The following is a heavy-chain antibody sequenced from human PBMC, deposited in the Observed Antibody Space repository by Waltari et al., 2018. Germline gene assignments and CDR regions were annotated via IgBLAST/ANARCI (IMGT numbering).Heavy chain of an antibody. CDR1: GGSISRSSSS. CDR3: AREGNYDKPFDP. D-gene: IGHD3-9*01. CDR2: IYYSGST. V-gene: IGHV4-39*07. Sequence: QLQLQESGPGLVKPSETLSLTCTVSGGSISRSSSSWGWSRQPPGKGLEWIGSIYYSGSTYYNPSLKSRVTISVDTSKNQFSLKLSSVTAADTAVYYCAREGNYDKPFDPWGQGTLVTVSS. J-gene: IGHJ5*02.